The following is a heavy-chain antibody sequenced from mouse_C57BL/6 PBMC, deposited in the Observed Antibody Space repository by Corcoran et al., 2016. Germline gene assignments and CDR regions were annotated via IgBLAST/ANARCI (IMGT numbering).Heavy chain of an antibody. CDR3: ARQGLGYYGHFDY. V-gene: IGHV1-76*01. Sequence: QVQLKQSGAELVWPGASVKLSCKASGYTFTDYYINWVKQRPGQGLEWIARIYPGSGNTYYNEKFKGKATLTAEKSSSTAYMQLSSLTSEDSAVYFCARQGLGYYGHFDYWGQGTTLTVSS. D-gene: IGHD1-1*01. J-gene: IGHJ2*01. CDR2: IYPGSGNT. CDR1: GYTFTDYY.